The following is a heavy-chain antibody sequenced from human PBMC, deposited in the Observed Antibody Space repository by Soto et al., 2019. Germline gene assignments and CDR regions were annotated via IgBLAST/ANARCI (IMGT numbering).Heavy chain of an antibody. J-gene: IGHJ6*03. D-gene: IGHD4-17*01. Sequence: EVQLLESGGGLVQPGGSLRLSCAASGFTFSSDAMSWVRQAPGKGLEWVSAISGSGGSTYYADYVKGRFTISRDNSKNTLYLQMNSLRAEDTAVYYCASSPGNDYGDSTLYYYYYYMDVWGKGTTVTVSS. CDR3: ASSPGNDYGDSTLYYYYYYMDV. CDR1: GFTFSSDA. V-gene: IGHV3-23*01. CDR2: ISGSGGST.